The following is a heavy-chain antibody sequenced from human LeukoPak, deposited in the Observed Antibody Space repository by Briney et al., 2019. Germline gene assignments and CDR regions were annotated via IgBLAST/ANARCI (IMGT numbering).Heavy chain of an antibody. CDR3: AKDKTTVTPRGLNI. V-gene: IGHV3-23*01. Sequence: PGGSLRLSCAAFGFTFSSYAMSWVRQAPGKGLDWVSAISGSGGSTYYADSVRGRFTISRDNSKNTLFLQMNSLRAEDTAVYYCAKDKTTVTPRGLNIWGQGTMVTVSS. D-gene: IGHD4-17*01. CDR1: GFTFSSYA. J-gene: IGHJ3*02. CDR2: ISGSGGST.